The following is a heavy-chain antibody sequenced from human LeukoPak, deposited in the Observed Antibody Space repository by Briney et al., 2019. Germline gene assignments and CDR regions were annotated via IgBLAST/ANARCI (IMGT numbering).Heavy chain of an antibody. CDR1: GFTFRNFW. CDR2: IKQDGSEK. D-gene: IGHD6-19*01. V-gene: IGHV3-7*01. CDR3: ARDGVENVAVADLTWFDS. Sequence: GGSLRLSCAASGFTFRNFWMSWFRQAPGKGLEGVANIKQDGSEKYSVDSVKGRFTISRDNAKSSLYLQMNSLSAEDSALYYCARDGVENVAVADLTWFDSWGQGALVIVSS. J-gene: IGHJ5*01.